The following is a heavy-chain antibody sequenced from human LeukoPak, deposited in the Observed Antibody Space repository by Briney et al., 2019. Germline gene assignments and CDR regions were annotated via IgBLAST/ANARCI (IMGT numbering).Heavy chain of an antibody. CDR2: ISSNGGST. CDR1: GFTFSSYA. CDR3: ARSITMVRGDYYYYGMDV. J-gene: IGHJ6*02. V-gene: IGHV3-64*01. D-gene: IGHD3-10*01. Sequence: PGGSLRLSCAASGFTFSSYAMHWVRQAPGKGLEYVSAISSNGGSTYYANSVKGRFTISRDNSGNTLYLQMGSLRAEDMAVYYCARSITMVRGDYYYYGMDVWGQGTTVTVSS.